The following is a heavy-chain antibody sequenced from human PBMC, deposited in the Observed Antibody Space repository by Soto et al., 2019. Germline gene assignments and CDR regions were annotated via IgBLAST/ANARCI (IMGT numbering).Heavy chain of an antibody. CDR1: GYSFTDYW. CDR3: ERPVGHCSGGNCYSWFDP. Sequence: PGESLKISCQGSGYSFTDYWIAWVRQMPGKGLEWVGIIHPGDSETKYSPSFQGQVTVSADKSITTAYLQWRSLKTSDTAIYYCERPVGHCSGGNCYSWFDPWGQGTLVTVSS. J-gene: IGHJ5*02. CDR2: IHPGDSET. V-gene: IGHV5-51*01. D-gene: IGHD2-15*01.